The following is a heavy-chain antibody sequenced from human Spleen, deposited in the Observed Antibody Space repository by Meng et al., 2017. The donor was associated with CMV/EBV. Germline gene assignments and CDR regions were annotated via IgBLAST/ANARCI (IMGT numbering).Heavy chain of an antibody. Sequence: SETLSLTCVVYGGSFSGYYWSWIRQPPGKGLEWIGEINHAGSTNYNPSLKSRVSMFGDTSKNQISLKLTSVTAADTAVYYCARDRIGYSYGYVYYYYGMDVWGQGTTVTVSS. CDR3: ARDRIGYSYGYVYYYYGMDV. D-gene: IGHD5-18*01. V-gene: IGHV4-34*01. CDR2: INHAGST. CDR1: GGSFSGYY. J-gene: IGHJ6*02.